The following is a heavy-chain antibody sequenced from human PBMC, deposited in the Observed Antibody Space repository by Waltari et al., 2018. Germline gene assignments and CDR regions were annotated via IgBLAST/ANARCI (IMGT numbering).Heavy chain of an antibody. Sequence: EVQLVESGGGLVQPGGSLRVSCTTSGFTFNHYWIHWVRQTPGRGLVWVSRINSDGSTTTYADSVRGRFTISRDNARNTLYLQMNSLRADDTAVYYCARGDTVVVVPAPTLDYWGQGTLVTVSS. V-gene: IGHV3-74*01. D-gene: IGHD2-15*01. J-gene: IGHJ4*02. CDR3: ARGDTVVVVPAPTLDY. CDR1: GFTFNHYW. CDR2: INSDGSTT.